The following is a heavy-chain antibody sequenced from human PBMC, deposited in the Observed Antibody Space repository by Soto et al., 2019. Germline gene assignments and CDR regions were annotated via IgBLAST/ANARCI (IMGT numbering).Heavy chain of an antibody. CDR1: GGSVSSGSYY. CDR3: ARRGYAGGYYYYGMDV. D-gene: IGHD5-12*01. CDR2: IYYSGST. J-gene: IGHJ6*02. V-gene: IGHV4-61*01. Sequence: SLTCTVSGGSVSSGSYYWSWIRQPPGKGLEWIGYIYYSGSTNYNPSLKSRVTISVDTSKNQFSLKLSSVTAADTAVYYCARRGYAGGYYYYGMDVWGQGTTVTVSS.